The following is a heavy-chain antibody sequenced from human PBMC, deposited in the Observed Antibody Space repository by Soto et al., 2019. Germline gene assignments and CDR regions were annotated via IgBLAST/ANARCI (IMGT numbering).Heavy chain of an antibody. CDR3: ARGVTMVRGVIHTPYFDY. D-gene: IGHD3-10*01. Sequence: QVQLQESGPGLVKPSQTLSLTCTVSGGSISSGGYYWSWIRQHPGKGLEWIGYIYYSGSAYYNPSHTSRVXXXVXXSKNQFSLKLSSVTAADPAVYYCARGVTMVRGVIHTPYFDYWGQGTLVTVSS. J-gene: IGHJ4*02. CDR2: IYYSGSA. V-gene: IGHV4-31*03. CDR1: GGSISSGGYY.